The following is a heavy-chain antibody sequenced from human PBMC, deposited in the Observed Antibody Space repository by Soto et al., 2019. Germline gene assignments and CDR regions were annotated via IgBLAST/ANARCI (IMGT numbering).Heavy chain of an antibody. V-gene: IGHV1-18*01. J-gene: IGHJ6*02. CDR3: ARTVAYYYYYGMDV. Sequence: ASVKVSCKASGYTFTSYGISWVRQALGQRLEWMGWINAGNGNTKYAQKFQGRVTITRDTSASTAYMELSSLRSEDTAVYYCARTVAYYYYYGMDVWGQGTTVTVSS. CDR2: INAGNGNT. CDR1: GYTFTSYG.